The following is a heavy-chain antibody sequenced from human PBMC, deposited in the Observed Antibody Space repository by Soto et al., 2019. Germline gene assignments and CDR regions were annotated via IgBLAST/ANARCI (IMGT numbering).Heavy chain of an antibody. CDR2: ISSSSSYI. D-gene: IGHD6-13*01. Sequence: EVQLVESGGGLVKPGGSLRLSCAASGFTFSSYSMNWVRQAPGKWLEWVSSISSSSSYIYYADSVKGRFTISRDNAKNSLYLQMNSLRAEYTAVYYCARGRGAAGTDSVQYYGMDVWGQGTTVTVSS. J-gene: IGHJ6*02. CDR3: ARGRGAAGTDSVQYYGMDV. CDR1: GFTFSSYS. V-gene: IGHV3-21*01.